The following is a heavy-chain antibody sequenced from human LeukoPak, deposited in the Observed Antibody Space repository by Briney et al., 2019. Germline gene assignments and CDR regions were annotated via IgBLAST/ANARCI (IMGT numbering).Heavy chain of an antibody. Sequence: GGSLRLSCAASGFTFSKVWMSWVRQAPGKGLEWVSAIYSGGATYYADSVKGRFTVSRDDSKNTLYLQMYRLRVEDTAMYYCVSQIWLYAFDIWGQGTMVTVSS. CDR3: VSQIWLYAFDI. V-gene: IGHV3-53*01. CDR1: GFTFSKVW. J-gene: IGHJ3*02. CDR2: IYSGGAT. D-gene: IGHD5-24*01.